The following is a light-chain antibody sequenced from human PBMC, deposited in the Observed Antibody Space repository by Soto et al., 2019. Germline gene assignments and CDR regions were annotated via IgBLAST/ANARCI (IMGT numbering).Light chain of an antibody. CDR1: SANIGAGFD. CDR2: GNN. V-gene: IGLV1-40*01. Sequence: QSVLTQPPSVSGAPGQRVTISCTGTSANIGAGFDVHWYQQLPGTAPELLIYGNNNRPSGVPDRFSGSKSGTSASLAITGLQPEDEADYYCQSYDGSLGGYVFGTGTKLTVL. CDR3: QSYDGSLGGYV. J-gene: IGLJ1*01.